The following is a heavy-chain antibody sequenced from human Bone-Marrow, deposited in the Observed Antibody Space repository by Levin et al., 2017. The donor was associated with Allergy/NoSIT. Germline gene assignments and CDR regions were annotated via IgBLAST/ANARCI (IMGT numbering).Heavy chain of an antibody. CDR1: GFTFSSYA. Sequence: GESLKISCAASGFTFSSYAMSWVRQAPGKGLEWVSAISGSGGSTYYADSVKGRFTISRDNSKNTLYLQMNSLRAEDTAVYYCARVDTAMVTSPVFDYWGQGTLVTVSS. V-gene: IGHV3-23*01. CDR3: ARVDTAMVTSPVFDY. D-gene: IGHD5-18*01. J-gene: IGHJ4*02. CDR2: ISGSGGST.